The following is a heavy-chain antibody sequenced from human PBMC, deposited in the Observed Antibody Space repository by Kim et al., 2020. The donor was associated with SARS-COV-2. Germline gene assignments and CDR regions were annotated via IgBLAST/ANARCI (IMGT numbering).Heavy chain of an antibody. CDR1: GFTFSSYA. Sequence: LSLTCAASGFTFSSYAMSWVRQAPGKGLEWVSAISGSGGSTYYADSGKGRFTISRDNSKNTLYLQMNSLRAEDTAVYYCAKKVPAARMWGGYGMDVWGQGTTVTVSS. V-gene: IGHV3-23*01. CDR3: AKKVPAARMWGGYGMDV. CDR2: ISGSGGST. J-gene: IGHJ6*02. D-gene: IGHD2-2*01.